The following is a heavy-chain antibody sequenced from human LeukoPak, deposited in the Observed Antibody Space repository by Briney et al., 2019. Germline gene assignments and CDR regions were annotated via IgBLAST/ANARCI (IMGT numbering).Heavy chain of an antibody. Sequence: GGSLRLSCAASGFTFSSYWMHWVRQAPGKGLEWVAVISYDGSNTYYADSVKGRFTISRDNSKNTLYLQMNSLRAEDTAVYYCASELASCSGDCSSRFDYWGQGTLVTVSS. J-gene: IGHJ4*02. CDR1: GFTFSSYW. D-gene: IGHD2-21*02. CDR3: ASELASCSGDCSSRFDY. V-gene: IGHV3-30*03. CDR2: ISYDGSNT.